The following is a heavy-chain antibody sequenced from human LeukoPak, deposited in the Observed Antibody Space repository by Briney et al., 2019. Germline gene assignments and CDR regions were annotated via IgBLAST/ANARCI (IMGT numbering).Heavy chain of an antibody. CDR2: IKQDGSEK. CDR1: GFTFSSYW. J-gene: IGHJ3*02. V-gene: IGHV3-7*01. D-gene: IGHD5-12*01. CDR3: GRDRSSGYDDAFDI. Sequence: QPGGSLRLSCAASGFTFSSYWMSWVRQAPGKGLEWVANIKQDGSEKYYVDSVKGRFTISRDNSKNSLYLQMNSLRVEDTAVFYCGRDRSSGYDDAFDIWGQGTMVTVSS.